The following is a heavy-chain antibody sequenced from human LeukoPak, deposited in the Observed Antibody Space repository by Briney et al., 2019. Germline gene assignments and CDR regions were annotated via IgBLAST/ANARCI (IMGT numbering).Heavy chain of an antibody. D-gene: IGHD5-12*01. CDR3: ARVGTYSGYDYGWMNY. CDR1: GFTFSSYS. CDR2: ISSSSSTI. Sequence: GRSLRLSCAASGFTFSSYSMNWVRQAPGKGLEWVSYISSSSSTIYYADSVKGRFTISRDNAKNSLYLQMNSLRAEDTAVYYCARVGTYSGYDYGWMNYWGQGTLVTVSS. J-gene: IGHJ4*02. V-gene: IGHV3-48*01.